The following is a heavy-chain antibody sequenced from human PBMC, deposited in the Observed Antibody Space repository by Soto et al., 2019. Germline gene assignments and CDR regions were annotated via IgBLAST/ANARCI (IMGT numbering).Heavy chain of an antibody. CDR2: INHSGST. J-gene: IGHJ6*02. Sequence: SETLSLTCAVYGGSFSGYYWSWIRQPPGKGLEWIGEINHSGSTNYNPSLKSRVTISVDTSKNQFSLKLSSVTAADTAVYYCAKVFFPPGYYYYGMDVWGQGTTVTVSS. CDR1: GGSFSGYY. CDR3: AKVFFPPGYYYYGMDV. V-gene: IGHV4-34*01. D-gene: IGHD3-3*01.